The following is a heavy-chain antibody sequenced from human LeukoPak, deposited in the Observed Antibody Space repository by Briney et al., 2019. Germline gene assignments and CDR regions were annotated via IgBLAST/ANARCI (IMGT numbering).Heavy chain of an antibody. CDR2: INHSGST. D-gene: IGHD3-9*01. CDR1: GFTFDDYG. Sequence: PGGSLRLSCAASGFTFDDYGMSWIRQPPGKGLEWIGEINHSGSTNYNPSLKSRVTISVDTPKNQFSLKLSSVTAADTAVYYCARLTGYRIESAFDIWGQGTMVTVSS. J-gene: IGHJ3*02. CDR3: ARLTGYRIESAFDI. V-gene: IGHV4-34*01.